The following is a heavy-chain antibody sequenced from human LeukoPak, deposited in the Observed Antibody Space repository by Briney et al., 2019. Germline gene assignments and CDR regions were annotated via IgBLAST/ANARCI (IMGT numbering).Heavy chain of an antibody. CDR1: GYTLTELS. V-gene: IGHV1-24*01. J-gene: IGHJ3*02. CDR2: FDPEDGET. D-gene: IGHD1-26*01. CDR3: ATGGSYSTVDAFDI. Sequence: ASVKVSCKVSGYTLTELSMHWERQAPGKGLEWMGGFDPEDGETIYAQKFQGRVTMTEDTSTDTAYMELSSLRSEDTAVYYCATGGSYSTVDAFDIWGQGTMVTVSS.